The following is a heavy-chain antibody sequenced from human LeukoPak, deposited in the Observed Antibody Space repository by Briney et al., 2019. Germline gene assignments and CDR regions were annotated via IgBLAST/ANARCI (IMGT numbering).Heavy chain of an antibody. CDR2: IYPGDSDT. CDR1: GYSFNSYW. D-gene: IGHD5-18*01. J-gene: IGHJ5*02. V-gene: IGHV5-51*01. CDR3: ARAVGYSYETTSWFDP. Sequence: HGESLKISCKGSGYSFNSYWIGWVRQMPGKGPEWMGIIYPGDSDTRYSPSFQGQVTISADKSISTAYLQWSSLQASDTAMYYCARAVGYSYETTSWFDPWGRGTLVTVSS.